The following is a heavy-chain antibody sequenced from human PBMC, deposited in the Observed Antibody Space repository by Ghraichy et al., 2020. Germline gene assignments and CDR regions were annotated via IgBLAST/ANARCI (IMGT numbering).Heavy chain of an antibody. V-gene: IGHV4-59*12. Sequence: SETLSLTCTVSGDSMSSYCWSWIRQLPGMGLEWIGYIYDNGITSYSPSLKSRVSISIDTSKTQFSLRLTSVSAADTAVYYCARGWREQLFGGNYCYYGLGVWGQGTTVTVSS. CDR1: GDSMSSYC. D-gene: IGHD3-10*02. CDR3: ARGWREQLFGGNYCYYGLGV. CDR2: IYDNGIT. J-gene: IGHJ6*02.